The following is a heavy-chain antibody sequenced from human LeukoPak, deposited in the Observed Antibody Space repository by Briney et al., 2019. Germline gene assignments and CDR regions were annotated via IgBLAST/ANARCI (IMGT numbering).Heavy chain of an antibody. CDR2: IKQDGAEK. CDR3: ARVGAWDLQRVFDF. CDR1: GFRFGDYW. J-gene: IGHJ4*02. Sequence: GGSLRLSCAASGFRFGDYWMTWARHIPGKGLEWVANIKQDGAEKHYAESVEGRFIISRDNAKNSLYLEMDSLKVEDTAVYYCARVGAWDLQRVFDFWGQGTLVTVSS. V-gene: IGHV3-7*01. D-gene: IGHD1-26*01.